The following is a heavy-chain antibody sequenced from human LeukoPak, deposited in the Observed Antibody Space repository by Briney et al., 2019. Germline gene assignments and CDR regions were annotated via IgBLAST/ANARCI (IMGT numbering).Heavy chain of an antibody. CDR1: GFTFSSCG. J-gene: IGHJ4*02. CDR2: IGPTGTDR. D-gene: IGHD1-14*01. Sequence: GGSLRLSCAASGFTFSSCGFNWVRQAPGKGLEWVSSIGPTGTDRYYADSVRGRFAISRDNAKNSTYLQMDSLRDEDTAVYYCATETIGRHYDYWGQGTLLTVSS. CDR3: ATETIGRHYDY. V-gene: IGHV3-21*01.